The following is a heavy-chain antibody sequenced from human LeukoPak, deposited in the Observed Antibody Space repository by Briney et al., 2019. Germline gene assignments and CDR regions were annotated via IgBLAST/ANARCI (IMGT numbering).Heavy chain of an antibody. Sequence: SVNVSCKASGGTFSSYAISWVRQAPGQGLEWMGGIIPIFGTANYAQKFQGRVTITADESTSTAYMELSSLRSEDTAVYYCASYHRGYPEPTFDYWGQGTLVTVSS. V-gene: IGHV1-69*13. J-gene: IGHJ4*02. CDR2: IIPIFGTA. CDR3: ASYHRGYPEPTFDY. D-gene: IGHD5-12*01. CDR1: GGTFSSYA.